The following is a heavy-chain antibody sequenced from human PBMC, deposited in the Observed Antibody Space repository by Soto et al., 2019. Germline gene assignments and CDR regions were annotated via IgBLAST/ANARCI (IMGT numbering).Heavy chain of an antibody. CDR2: IYYSGST. CDR1: GGSISSGGYY. Sequence: KPSETLSLTCTVSGGSISSGGYYWSWIRQHPGKGLEWIGYIYYSGSTYYNPSLKSRVTISVDTSKNQFSLKLSSVTAADTAVYYCARLYCSGGSCYFDYWGQGTLVTVSS. V-gene: IGHV4-31*03. D-gene: IGHD2-15*01. J-gene: IGHJ4*02. CDR3: ARLYCSGGSCYFDY.